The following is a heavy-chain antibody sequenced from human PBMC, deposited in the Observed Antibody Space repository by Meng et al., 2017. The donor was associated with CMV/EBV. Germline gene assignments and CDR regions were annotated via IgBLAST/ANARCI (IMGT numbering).Heavy chain of an antibody. Sequence: GGSLRLSCAASGFTFSSYAMSWVRQAPGKGLEWVSAISGSGGSTYYADSVKGQFTISRDNSKNTLYLQMNSLRAEDTAVYYCANFHYDMIVVGGNAFDIWGQGTMVTVSS. V-gene: IGHV3-23*01. CDR3: ANFHYDMIVVGGNAFDI. CDR1: GFTFSSYA. D-gene: IGHD3-22*01. CDR2: ISGSGGST. J-gene: IGHJ3*02.